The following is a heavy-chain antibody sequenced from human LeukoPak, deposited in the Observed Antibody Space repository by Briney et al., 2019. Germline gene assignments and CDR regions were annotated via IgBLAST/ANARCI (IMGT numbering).Heavy chain of an antibody. CDR2: INPDGNKK. J-gene: IGHJ4*02. Sequence: PGGSLRLSCAGSGFTFSDHWMHWVRQAPGEGLVWVSRINPDGNKKNYADSVKGRFSISGDNAKNTLYLEMNSLRAEDTAVYYCTRSLLGGADHWGQGTLVTVSS. CDR1: GFTFSDHW. V-gene: IGHV3-74*01. D-gene: IGHD3-16*01. CDR3: TRSLLGGADH.